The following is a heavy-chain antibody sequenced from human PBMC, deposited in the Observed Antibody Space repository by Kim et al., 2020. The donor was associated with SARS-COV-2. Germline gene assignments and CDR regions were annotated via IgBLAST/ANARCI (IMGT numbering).Heavy chain of an antibody. V-gene: IGHV3-21*01. J-gene: IGHJ3*02. Sequence: IYYADSVKGRFIIAKDNAKNSLYLQMNSLRAEDTAVYYCARDLSDDAFDIWGQGTMVTVSS. CDR3: ARDLSDDAFDI. CDR2: I.